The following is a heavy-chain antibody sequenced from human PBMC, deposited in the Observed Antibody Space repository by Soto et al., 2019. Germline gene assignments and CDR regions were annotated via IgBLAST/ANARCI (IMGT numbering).Heavy chain of an antibody. CDR1: GCTFSSYG. Sequence: GWLRRSGAAPGCTFSSYGMHWVRQAPGKGLEWVAVISYDGSNKYYADSVKGRFTISRDNSKNTLYLQMNSLRAEDTAVYYCAKTRTHTAMVGGYFDYWGQGTLVTVYS. CDR3: AKTRTHTAMVGGYFDY. V-gene: IGHV3-30*18. CDR2: ISYDGSNK. J-gene: IGHJ4*02. D-gene: IGHD5-18*01.